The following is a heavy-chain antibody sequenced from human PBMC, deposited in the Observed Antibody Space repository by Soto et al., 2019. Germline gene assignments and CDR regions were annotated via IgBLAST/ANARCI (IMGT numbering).Heavy chain of an antibody. J-gene: IGHJ6*02. Sequence: GGSLRLSCRASGFTFGDYALNWLRQAPGKGLEWVGLIRSKTHGGATEYAASVRGRFTISRDESQSIASLQMNDLKIEDTGVYYCSRSPRGRDYYFYGLDVWGQGTTVTVSS. V-gene: IGHV3-49*03. CDR1: GFTFGDYA. CDR2: IRSKTHGGAT. CDR3: SRSPRGRDYYFYGLDV. D-gene: IGHD3-10*01.